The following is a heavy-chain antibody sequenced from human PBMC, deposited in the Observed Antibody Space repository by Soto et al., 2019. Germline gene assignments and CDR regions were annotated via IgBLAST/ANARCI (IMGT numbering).Heavy chain of an antibody. CDR1: GFSFSGRW. D-gene: IGHD2-21*02. CDR2: INSDGSNT. CDR3: VRRFGGNSASAFDV. Sequence: EVQLVESGGGLVQPGGSLRLSCAASGFSFSGRWMHWVRQAPGKGLVWVSRINSDGSNTNYADSVQGRFTISRDNAKNTLYLQMNSLRAEVTAVYYCVRRFGGNSASAFDVWGQGRLVTVS. V-gene: IGHV3-74*01. J-gene: IGHJ3*01.